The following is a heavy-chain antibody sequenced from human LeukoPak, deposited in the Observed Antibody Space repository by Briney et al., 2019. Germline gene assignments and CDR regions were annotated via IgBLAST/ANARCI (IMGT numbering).Heavy chain of an antibody. J-gene: IGHJ5*02. CDR1: GGSFSGYY. V-gene: IGHV4-34*01. CDR2: INHSGST. D-gene: IGHD3-16*02. Sequence: RPSETLSLTCAVYGGSFSGYYWSWILQPPGKGLQWIGEINHSGSTNYNPSLKSRVTISVDTSKNQFSLKLSSVTAADTAVYYCARGPHDYVWGSYRSNWFDPWGQGTLVTVSS. CDR3: ARGPHDYVWGSYRSNWFDP.